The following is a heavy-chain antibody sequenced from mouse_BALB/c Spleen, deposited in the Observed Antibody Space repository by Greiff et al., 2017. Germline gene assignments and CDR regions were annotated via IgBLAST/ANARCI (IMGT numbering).Heavy chain of an antibody. CDR2: IWAGGST. J-gene: IGHJ2*01. V-gene: IGHV2-9*02. D-gene: IGHD6-1*01. CDR1: GFSLTSYG. CDR3: ARDQPGYFDY. Sequence: VKLVESGPGLVAPSQSLSITCTVSGFSLTSYGVHWVRQPPGKGLEWLGVIWAGGSTNYNSALMSRLSISKDNSKSQVFLKMNSLQTDDTAMYYCARDQPGYFDYWGQGTTLTVSS.